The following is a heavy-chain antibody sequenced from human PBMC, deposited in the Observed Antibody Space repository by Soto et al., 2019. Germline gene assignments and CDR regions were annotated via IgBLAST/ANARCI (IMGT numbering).Heavy chain of an antibody. J-gene: IGHJ6*02. CDR3: ARYSSNWFQTEGMDV. CDR2: IDASGNS. D-gene: IGHD6-13*01. V-gene: IGHV4-4*07. Sequence: QVQLQESGPGLVKASETLSLTCTVSGDSISSYYWNWIRQPAGKGLEWIGRIDASGNSNYNPSLKSCVTMSVDTSKKQFSLKVTSVTAADTAVYYCARYSSNWFQTEGMDVWGQGTTVTVSS. CDR1: GDSISSYY.